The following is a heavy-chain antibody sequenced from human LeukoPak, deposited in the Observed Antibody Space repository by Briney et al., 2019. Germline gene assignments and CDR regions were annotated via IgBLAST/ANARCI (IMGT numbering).Heavy chain of an antibody. CDR1: GFTFSSCA. D-gene: IGHD6-6*01. CDR2: TSSSGGNT. V-gene: IGHV3-64D*06. CDR3: VKTRMYSSSPLEY. Sequence: GGSLRLSYSASGFTFSSCAMHWVRQAPGKGLEFVSATSSSGGNTYYADFVKGRFTISRDNSKNTLYLQMSSLRVEDTAVYYCVKTRMYSSSPLEYWGQGTLVTVSS. J-gene: IGHJ4*02.